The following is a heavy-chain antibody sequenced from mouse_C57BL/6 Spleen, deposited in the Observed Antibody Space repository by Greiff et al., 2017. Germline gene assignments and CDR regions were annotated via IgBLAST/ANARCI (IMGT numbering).Heavy chain of an antibody. Sequence: VHLVESGAELARPGASVKLSCKASGYTFTSYGISWVKQRTGQGLEWIGEIYPRSGNTYYNEKFKGKATLTADKSSSTAYMELRSLTSEDSAVYFCARFDYDVGYAMDYWGQGTSVTVSS. CDR1: GYTFTSYG. V-gene: IGHV1-81*01. J-gene: IGHJ4*01. CDR2: IYPRSGNT. CDR3: ARFDYDVGYAMDY. D-gene: IGHD2-4*01.